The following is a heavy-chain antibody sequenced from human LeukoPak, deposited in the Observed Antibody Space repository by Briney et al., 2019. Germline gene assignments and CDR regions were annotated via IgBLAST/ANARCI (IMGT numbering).Heavy chain of an antibody. Sequence: GASVKVSCKASGYTLTDYYMHWVRQAPGQGLEWMGRINPNSGGTNYAQKFQGGVTMTRDTSISTAYMELSRLRSDDTAVYYCARGVARWELLGGNIGDYWGQGTLVTVSS. J-gene: IGHJ4*02. CDR1: GYTLTDYY. CDR2: INPNSGGT. V-gene: IGHV1-2*06. D-gene: IGHD1-26*01. CDR3: ARGVARWELLGGNIGDY.